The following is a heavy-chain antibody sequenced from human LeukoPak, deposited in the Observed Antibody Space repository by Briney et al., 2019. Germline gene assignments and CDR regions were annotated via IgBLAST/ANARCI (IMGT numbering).Heavy chain of an antibody. D-gene: IGHD2-15*01. CDR3: ANQGSGGSSGFDY. J-gene: IGHJ4*02. V-gene: IGHV4-59*01. Sequence: PSETLSLTCTVSGDSISSYYWSWIRQPPGKGLEWIGYIYYSGSTIYNPSLNSRVTISVDTSKNQFSLKLSSVTPADTAVYYCANQGSGGSSGFDYWGQGTLVTVSS. CDR1: GDSISSYY. CDR2: IYYSGST.